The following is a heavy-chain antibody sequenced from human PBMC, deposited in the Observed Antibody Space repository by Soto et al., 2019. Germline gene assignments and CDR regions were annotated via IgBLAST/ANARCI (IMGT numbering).Heavy chain of an antibody. CDR2: IIPIFGTA. D-gene: IGHD3-22*01. CDR3: AREVYYDSSGYYPPFNWFDP. V-gene: IGHV1-69*06. Sequence: GAPVEFASEACGGSVSIYAVSGLRKAPGQGLEWMGGIIPIFGTANYAQKFQGRVTITADKSTSTAYMELSSLRSEDTAVYYCAREVYYDSSGYYPPFNWFDPRGQGTLVTVSS. J-gene: IGHJ5*02. CDR1: GGSVSIYA.